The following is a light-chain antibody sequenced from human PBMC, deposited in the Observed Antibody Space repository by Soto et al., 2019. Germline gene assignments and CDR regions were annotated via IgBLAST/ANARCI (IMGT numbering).Light chain of an antibody. CDR2: DVS. Sequence: DIQRTQSPSTLSASIGDRVAITCRASQSISNWLAWYQQKPGKAPKLLISDVSNLESGVPSRFSGSGSGTEFTLTISSLQPDDFATYYCQQHYSYWTFGQGTKVDIK. CDR3: QQHYSYWT. CDR1: QSISNW. V-gene: IGKV1-5*01. J-gene: IGKJ1*01.